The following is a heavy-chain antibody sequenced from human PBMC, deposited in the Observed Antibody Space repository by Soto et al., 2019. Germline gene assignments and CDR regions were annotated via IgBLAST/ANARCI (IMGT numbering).Heavy chain of an antibody. J-gene: IGHJ5*02. CDR1: SGSISSSNW. CDR2: IYHSGST. D-gene: IGHD2-15*01. V-gene: IGHV4-4*02. CDR3: ARDVRRSPSYNWFDP. Sequence: QVQLQESGPGLVKPSGTLSLTCAVSSGSISSSNWWSWVHQPPGKGLEWIGEIYHSGSTNYNPSLKSRVTISVDKSKNQFSLKLSSVTAADTAVYYCARDVRRSPSYNWFDPWGQGTLVTVSS.